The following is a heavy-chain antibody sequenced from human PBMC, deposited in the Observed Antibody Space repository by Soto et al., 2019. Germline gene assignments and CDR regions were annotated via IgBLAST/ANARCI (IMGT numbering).Heavy chain of an antibody. J-gene: IGHJ4*01. CDR2: INPSGGST. D-gene: IGHD3-10*01. CDR3: ARTRTMIREAAGAY. V-gene: IGHV1-46*01. Sequence: QVQLVQSGAEVKKPGASVKVSCKAFGYTFISYYMHWVRQAPGQGLEWMGVINPSGGSTTYAQKFQGRITMTRDTSTNTVFMRLSSLRSEDTAMYYCARTRTMIREAAGAYWGQGTQVTVSS. CDR1: GYTFISYY.